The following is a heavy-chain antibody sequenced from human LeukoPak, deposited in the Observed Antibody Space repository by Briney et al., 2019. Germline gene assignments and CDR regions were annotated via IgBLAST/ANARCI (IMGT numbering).Heavy chain of an antibody. CDR1: GYTFTSYD. CDR2: MNPNSGNT. V-gene: IGHV1-8*01. CDR3: ARGHEVLWFGELLHGPDDAFDI. J-gene: IGHJ3*02. D-gene: IGHD3-10*01. Sequence: ASVKVSCKASGYTFTSYDINWVRQATGQGHEWMGWMNPNSGNTGYAQKFQGRVTMTRNTSISTAYMELSSLRSEDTAVYYCARGHEVLWFGELLHGPDDAFDIWGQGTMVTVSS.